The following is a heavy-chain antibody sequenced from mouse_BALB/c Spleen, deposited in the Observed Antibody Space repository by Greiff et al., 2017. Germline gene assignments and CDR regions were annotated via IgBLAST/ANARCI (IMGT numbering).Heavy chain of an antibody. V-gene: IGHV2-9*02. CDR3: ARDRGYFDV. Sequence: QVQLQQSGPGLVAPSQSLSITCTVSGFSLTSYGVHWVRQPPGKGLELLGVIWAGGSTNYNSALMSRLSISKDNSKSQVFLKMNSLQTDDTAMYYCARDRGYFDVWGAGTTVTVSS. CDR1: GFSLTSYG. J-gene: IGHJ1*01. CDR2: IWAGGST. D-gene: IGHD3-3*01.